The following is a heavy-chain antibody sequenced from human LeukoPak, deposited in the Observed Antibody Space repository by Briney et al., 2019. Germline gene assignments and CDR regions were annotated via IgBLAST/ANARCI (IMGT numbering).Heavy chain of an antibody. J-gene: IGHJ6*02. CDR2: ISGGGGGI. CDR3: AKAPAPYYYYYGMDV. Sequence: AGGSLRLSCAASGLTFNNYAMSWVRRAPGKGLAWVSTISGGGGGIYYADSVKGRFTISRDNSKETLYLLMNSLSAEDTAVYYCAKAPAPYYYYYGMDVWGQGTAVTVSS. V-gene: IGHV3-23*01. CDR1: GLTFNNYA.